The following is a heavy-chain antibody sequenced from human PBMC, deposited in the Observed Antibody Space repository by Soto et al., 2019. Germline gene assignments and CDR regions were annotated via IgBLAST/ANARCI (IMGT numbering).Heavy chain of an antibody. J-gene: IGHJ6*02. CDR1: GGSISSYY. V-gene: IGHV4-59*01. Sequence: SETLSLTCTVSGGSISSYYWSWIRQPPGKGLEWIGYIYYSGSTNYNPSLKSRVTISVDTSKNQFSLKLSSVTAADTAVYYCARDLWYYDRLTGSGYYYYGMDVWGQGTKVTVSS. D-gene: IGHD3-9*01. CDR3: ARDLWYYDRLTGSGYYYYGMDV. CDR2: IYYSGST.